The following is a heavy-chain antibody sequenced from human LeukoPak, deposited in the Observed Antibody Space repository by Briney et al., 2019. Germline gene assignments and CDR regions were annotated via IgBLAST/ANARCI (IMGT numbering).Heavy chain of an antibody. CDR3: ARESTDYGDYREYYFDY. V-gene: IGHV1-46*01. D-gene: IGHD4-17*01. CDR1: GYTFTSYY. J-gene: IGHJ4*02. Sequence: ASVKVSCKASGYTFTSYYMHWVRQAPGQGLEWMGIINPSGGSTSYAQKFQGRVTMTRDTSTSTVYMELRSLRSEDTAVYYCARESTDYGDYREYYFDYWGQGTLVTVSS. CDR2: INPSGGST.